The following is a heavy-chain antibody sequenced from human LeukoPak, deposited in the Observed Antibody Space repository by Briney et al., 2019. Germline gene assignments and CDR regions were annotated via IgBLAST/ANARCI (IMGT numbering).Heavy chain of an antibody. CDR2: IYPGDSDT. V-gene: IGHV5-51*01. J-gene: IGHJ4*02. CDR1: GYSFTSYW. CDR3: ARRVDLTYYYGSGSTPQFDY. D-gene: IGHD3-10*01. Sequence: GESLKISCKGSGYSFTSYWIGWVRQMPGKGLEWMGIIYPGDSDTRYSPSFRGQVTISADKSISTAYLQWSSLKASDTAVYYCARRVDLTYYYGSGSTPQFDYWGQGTLVTVSS.